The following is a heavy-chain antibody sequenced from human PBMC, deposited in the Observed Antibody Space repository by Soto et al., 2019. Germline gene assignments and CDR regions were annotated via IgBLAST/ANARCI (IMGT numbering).Heavy chain of an antibody. CDR2: IKEDGSEK. CDR3: VRVGRLGGY. Sequence: EVQLVESGGGLVQPGGSLRLSCAASGFTFSNYWMSWVRQAPGKGLEWVAIIKEDGSEKYYVDSVKGRFTISRDNAKNSLYLQMNSLRAEDTAVYYCVRVGRLGGYWGQGTLVTVSS. D-gene: IGHD3-16*01. V-gene: IGHV3-7*03. J-gene: IGHJ4*02. CDR1: GFTFSNYW.